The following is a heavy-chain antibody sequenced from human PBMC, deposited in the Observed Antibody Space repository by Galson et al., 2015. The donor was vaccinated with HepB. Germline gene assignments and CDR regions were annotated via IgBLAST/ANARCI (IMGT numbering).Heavy chain of an antibody. J-gene: IGHJ3*02. D-gene: IGHD1-1*01. Sequence: QSGAEVKKPGASVKASCITSGYTFISHGINWVRQAPGQGPEWMGWISAYNGATSYAQKLQGRVTMTTDTSTSTAYMELRSLRSDDTAVYYCAREMRAGQLALSGFDIWCHGTMVTVSS. CDR2: ISAYNGAT. CDR1: GYTFISHG. V-gene: IGHV1-18*01. CDR3: AREMRAGQLALSGFDI.